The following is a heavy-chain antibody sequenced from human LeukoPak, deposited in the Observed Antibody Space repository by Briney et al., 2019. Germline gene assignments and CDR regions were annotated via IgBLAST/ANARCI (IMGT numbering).Heavy chain of an antibody. Sequence: SETLSLTCAVSGYSISSGYYWGWIRQPPGKGLEWIGSIYHSGSTYYNPSLKSRVTISVDTSKNQFSLKLSSVTAADTAVYYCARRPITFYWFNPWGQGTLVTVSS. CDR3: ARRPITFYWFNP. CDR2: IYHSGST. CDR1: GYSISSGYY. J-gene: IGHJ5*02. V-gene: IGHV4-38-2*01. D-gene: IGHD1-20*01.